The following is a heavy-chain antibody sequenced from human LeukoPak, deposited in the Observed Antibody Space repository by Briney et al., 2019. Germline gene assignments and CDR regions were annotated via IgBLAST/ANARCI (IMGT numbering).Heavy chain of an antibody. CDR3: GRNGYYSIDN. CDR1: GGSFSGYY. D-gene: IGHD3-3*01. CDR2: IYYSGST. Sequence: SETLSLTCAVYGGSFSGYYWSWIRQPPGKGLEWIGSIYYSGSTYYNPSLKSRVTISVDTSKNQFSLKLSSVTAADTAVYYCGRNGYYSIDNWGQGTLVTVSS. J-gene: IGHJ4*02. V-gene: IGHV4-34*01.